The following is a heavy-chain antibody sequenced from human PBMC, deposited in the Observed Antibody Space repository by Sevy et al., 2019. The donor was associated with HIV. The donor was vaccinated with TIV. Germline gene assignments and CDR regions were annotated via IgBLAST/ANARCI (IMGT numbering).Heavy chain of an antibody. CDR1: GFTFSDHC. D-gene: IGHD3-10*01. CDR2: IRSGGSPI. CDR3: ARDHYQKTIRGNFDI. V-gene: IGHV3-11*01. Sequence: GGSLRLSCAASGFTFSDHCMTWIRQAPGKGLESVAYIRSGGSPIFYADSVKGRFIISRDNTKNALYLQMNILRADDTAVYYCARDHYQKTIRGNFDIWGQGTMVTVSS. J-gene: IGHJ3*02.